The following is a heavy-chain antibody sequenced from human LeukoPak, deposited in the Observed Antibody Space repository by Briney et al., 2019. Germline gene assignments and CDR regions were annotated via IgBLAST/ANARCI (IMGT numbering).Heavy chain of an antibody. D-gene: IGHD1-26*01. V-gene: IGHV3-73*01. Sequence: GGSLRLSCAASGFTLSDSAVHWVRQASGKGLEWVGLIDRPAKSYATAYGASVGGRFTISRDDSKNTAYLQMDSLKTEDTALYYCTRDRGTYNWLDPWGQGTLVTVSS. CDR1: GFTLSDSA. CDR3: TRDRGTYNWLDP. CDR2: IDRPAKSYAT. J-gene: IGHJ5*02.